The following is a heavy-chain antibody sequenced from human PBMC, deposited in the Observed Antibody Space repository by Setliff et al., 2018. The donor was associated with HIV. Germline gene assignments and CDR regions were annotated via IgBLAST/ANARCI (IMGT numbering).Heavy chain of an antibody. V-gene: IGHV1-69*13. Sequence: SVKVSCKASGGTFSGYAISWVRQAPGQGLEWMGGIIPIFGTAEYAQKFQGRVTVTADESTSTAYMDLSSLRSDDTAVYYCARSGTHLEESRGSSGWVSAAFDIWGQGTMVTVSS. J-gene: IGHJ3*02. CDR3: ARSGTHLEESRGSSGWVSAAFDI. CDR1: GGTFSGYA. D-gene: IGHD6-19*01. CDR2: IIPIFGTA.